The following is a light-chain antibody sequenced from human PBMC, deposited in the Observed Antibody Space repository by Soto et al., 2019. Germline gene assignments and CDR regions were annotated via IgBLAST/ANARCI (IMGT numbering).Light chain of an antibody. CDR1: SGHSSYA. J-gene: IGLJ3*02. Sequence: QSVLTLSPSASASLGASVKLSCTLSSGHSSYAIAWHQQQPEKGPRYLMKLNSDGSHSKGDGIPDRFSGSSSGTERYLTISSLQSEDEADYYCQTWGTGIRVFGAGTKLTVL. CDR3: QTWGTGIRV. CDR2: LNSDGSH. V-gene: IGLV4-69*01.